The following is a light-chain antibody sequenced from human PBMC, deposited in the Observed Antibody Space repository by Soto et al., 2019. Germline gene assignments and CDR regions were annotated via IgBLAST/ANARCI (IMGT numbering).Light chain of an antibody. V-gene: IGLV3-21*04. CDR1: NIGSKS. Sequence: SYELTQPPSVSVAPGKTARITCGGNNIGSKSVHWYQQKPGQAPVLVIYYDSDRPSGIPERFSGSNSGNTATLTISRVEAGDEADYYCKVWDSSSDHRVVFGGGTKVTVL. CDR3: KVWDSSSDHRVV. J-gene: IGLJ2*01. CDR2: YDS.